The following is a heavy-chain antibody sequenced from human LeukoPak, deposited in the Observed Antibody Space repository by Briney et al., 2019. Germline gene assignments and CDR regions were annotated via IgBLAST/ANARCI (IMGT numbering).Heavy chain of an antibody. CDR1: GGSISSYY. V-gene: IGHV4-59*01. CDR3: ARDEGLGDFDY. J-gene: IGHJ4*02. CDR2: IYYSGST. D-gene: IGHD3/OR15-3a*01. Sequence: SETLSLTCTVSGGSISSYYWSWIRQPPGKGLEWIGYIYYSGSTNYNPSLKSRVTISVDTSKNQFSLKLSPVTAADTAVYYCARDEGLGDFDYWGQGTLVTVSS.